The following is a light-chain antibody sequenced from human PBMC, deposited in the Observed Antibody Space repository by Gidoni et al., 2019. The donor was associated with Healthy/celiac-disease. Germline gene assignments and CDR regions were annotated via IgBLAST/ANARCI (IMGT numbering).Light chain of an antibody. J-gene: IGLJ2*01. CDR2: VNT. CDR1: SSNIGAGYA. CDR3: QSYDNSLSGSGV. Sequence: QSVLTQPPSVSGAPGQRVTISCTRSSSNIGAGYAVHWYQQLPGTATKLLINVNTNRPSGVPDRFSGSKSGTSASLAITGLQAEDEADYYCQSYDNSLSGSGVFGGGTKLTVL. V-gene: IGLV1-40*01.